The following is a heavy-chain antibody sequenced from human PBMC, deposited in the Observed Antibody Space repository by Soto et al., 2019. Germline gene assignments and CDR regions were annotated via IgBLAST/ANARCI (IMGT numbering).Heavy chain of an antibody. Sequence: GASVKVSCKASGYTFTGYYMHWVRQAPGQGLEWMGWINPNSGGTNYSQKFQGRVTITRDTSASTAYMELSSLRSEDTAVYYCARDRITIFGVVPMDVWGQGTTVTVSS. D-gene: IGHD3-3*01. J-gene: IGHJ6*02. CDR1: GYTFTGYY. CDR2: INPNSGGT. V-gene: IGHV1-2*02. CDR3: ARDRITIFGVVPMDV.